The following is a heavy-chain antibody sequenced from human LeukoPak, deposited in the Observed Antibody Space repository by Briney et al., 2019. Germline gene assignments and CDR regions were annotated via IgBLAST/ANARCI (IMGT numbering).Heavy chain of an antibody. CDR1: GGSISSSSYY. CDR2: IYYSGST. V-gene: IGHV4-39*07. Sequence: ASETLSLTCTVSGGSISSSSYYWGWIRQPPGKGLERIGSIYYSGSTYYNPSLKSRVTISVDTSKNQFSLKLSSVTAADTAVYYCARDPAEYDILTGLVNWGQRTLVTVSS. D-gene: IGHD3-9*01. J-gene: IGHJ4*02. CDR3: ARDPAEYDILTGLVN.